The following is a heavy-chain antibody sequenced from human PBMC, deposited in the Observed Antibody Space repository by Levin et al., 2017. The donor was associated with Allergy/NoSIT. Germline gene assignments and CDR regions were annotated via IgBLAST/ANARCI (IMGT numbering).Heavy chain of an antibody. J-gene: IGHJ6*02. CDR2: ISGSGGST. Sequence: RAGGSLRLSCAASGFTFSSYAMSWVRQAPGKGLEWVSAISGSGGSTYYADSVKGRFTISRDNSKNTLYLQMNSLRAEDTAVYYCAKDNYYDSSGSSYYGMDVWGQGTTVTVSS. D-gene: IGHD3-22*01. V-gene: IGHV3-23*01. CDR1: GFTFSSYA. CDR3: AKDNYYDSSGSSYYGMDV.